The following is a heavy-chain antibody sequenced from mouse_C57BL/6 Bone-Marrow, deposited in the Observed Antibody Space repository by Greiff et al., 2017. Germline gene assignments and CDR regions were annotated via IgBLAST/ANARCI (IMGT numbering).Heavy chain of an antibody. J-gene: IGHJ1*03. CDR2: IYPRSGNT. D-gene: IGHD1-1*01. CDR1: GYTFTSYG. CDR3: ATTVVATGWYFDV. V-gene: IGHV1-81*01. Sequence: QVQLKESGAELARPGASVKLSCKASGYTFTSYGISWVKQRTGQGLEWIGEIYPRSGNTYYNEKFKGKATLTADKSSSTAYMELRSLTSEDSAVYFCATTVVATGWYFDVWGTGTTVTVSS.